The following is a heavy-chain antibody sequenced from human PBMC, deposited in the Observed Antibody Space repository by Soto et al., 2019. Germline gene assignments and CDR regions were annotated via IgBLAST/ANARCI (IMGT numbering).Heavy chain of an antibody. Sequence: QVQLVESGGGLVNPGGSLTLSCAVSGFTFSDNYMSWIRQAPGKGLECLSYIGPTGSDMSYADSVKGRFTISRDNAKNSLYLQMSSLRAEDTAVYYCATTARLFNYWGRGTLVTVS. D-gene: IGHD6-25*01. CDR2: IGPTGSDM. CDR1: GFTFSDNY. J-gene: IGHJ4*02. CDR3: ATTARLFNY. V-gene: IGHV3-11*01.